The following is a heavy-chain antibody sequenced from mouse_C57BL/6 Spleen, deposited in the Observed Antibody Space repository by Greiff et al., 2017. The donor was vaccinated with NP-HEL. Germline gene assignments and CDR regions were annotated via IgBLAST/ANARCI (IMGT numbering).Heavy chain of an antibody. D-gene: IGHD3-2*02. CDR1: GYAFSSSW. CDR3: AREDSSGYVSYFDY. J-gene: IGHJ2*01. V-gene: IGHV1-82*01. CDR2: IYPGDGDT. Sequence: QVQLKQSGPELVKPGASVKISCKASGYAFSSSWMNWVKQRPGKGLEWIGRIYPGDGDTNYNGKFKGKATLTADKSSSTAYMQLSSLTSEDSAVYFCAREDSSGYVSYFDYWGQGTTLTVSS.